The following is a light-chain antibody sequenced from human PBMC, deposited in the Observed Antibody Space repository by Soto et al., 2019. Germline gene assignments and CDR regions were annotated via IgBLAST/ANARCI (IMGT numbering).Light chain of an antibody. CDR2: NNN. V-gene: IGLV1-44*01. J-gene: IGLJ1*01. CDR1: RSNIGSQN. CDR3: AAWDDSLIGYV. Sequence: QSVLTQPPSTSGTPGQRVTISCSGSRSNIGSQNVNWYQQLPGTAPKLLIYNNNQRPSGVPDRVSGSKSGTSASLDISGLQSEDEAAYYCAAWDDSLIGYVFGTGTKLTVL.